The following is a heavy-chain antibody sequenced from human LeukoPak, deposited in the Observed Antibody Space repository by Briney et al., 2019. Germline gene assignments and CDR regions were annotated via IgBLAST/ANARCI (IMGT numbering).Heavy chain of an antibody. D-gene: IGHD2-8*02. V-gene: IGHV3-30-3*01. CDR1: GFTFSGYA. J-gene: IGHJ4*02. CDR2: ISYDGSNK. Sequence: PGGSLRLSCAASGFTFSGYAMHWVRQAPGKGLEWVAVISYDGSNKYYADSVKGRFTISRDNSKNTLYLQMNSLRAEDTAVYYCARDTGTDYFDYWGQGTLVTVSS. CDR3: ARDTGTDYFDY.